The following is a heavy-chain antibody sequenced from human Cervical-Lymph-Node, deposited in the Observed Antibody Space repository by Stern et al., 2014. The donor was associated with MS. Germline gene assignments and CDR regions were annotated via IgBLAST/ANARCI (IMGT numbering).Heavy chain of an antibody. Sequence: QVQLVQSGAEVKKPGSSVKVSCETSGGIFNSNTISWVRQAPGQGLEGLARIIPILGMTNYAQKFQGRVTITADTSTSTAYIELSSLRPEDTAEYYCARSAPQASNGIDYWGQGTLITVSS. CDR2: IIPILGMT. J-gene: IGHJ4*02. CDR1: GGIFNSNT. V-gene: IGHV1-69*09. CDR3: ARSAPQASNGIDY.